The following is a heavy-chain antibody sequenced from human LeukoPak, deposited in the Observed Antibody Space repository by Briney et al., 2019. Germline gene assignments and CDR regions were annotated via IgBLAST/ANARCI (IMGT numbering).Heavy chain of an antibody. V-gene: IGHV1-69*13. CDR3: ARVNRDSSGYYYYYGMDV. D-gene: IGHD3-22*01. CDR2: IIPIFGTA. CDR1: GGTFSSYA. J-gene: IGHJ6*02. Sequence: SVKVSCKASGGTFSSYAISWVRQAPGQGLEWMGGIIPIFGTANYAQKFQGRVTITADESTSTAYMELSSLRSEDTAVYYCARVNRDSSGYYYYYGMDVWGQGTTVTVSS.